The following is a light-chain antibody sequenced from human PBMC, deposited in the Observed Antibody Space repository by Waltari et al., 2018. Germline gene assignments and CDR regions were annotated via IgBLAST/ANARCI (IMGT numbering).Light chain of an antibody. J-gene: IGLJ2*01. Sequence: QSVLTQPPSVSGAPGQRVPIPCTGSSSNIGSRFDVHWYQQVPGTVPKLLIYANNYRPSGVPGRFSGSKSGTSASLAIVGLQAEDEADYYCQSYDSSLSAWVFGGGTKLTVL. CDR2: ANN. V-gene: IGLV1-40*01. CDR1: SSNIGSRFD. CDR3: QSYDSSLSAWV.